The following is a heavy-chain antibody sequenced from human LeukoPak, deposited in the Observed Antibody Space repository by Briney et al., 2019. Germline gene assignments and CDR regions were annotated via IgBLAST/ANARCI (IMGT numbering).Heavy chain of an antibody. D-gene: IGHD2-15*01. CDR2: ISYDGSNK. J-gene: IGHJ4*02. CDR3: ARGPLGYCSGSTCSNFDY. V-gene: IGHV3-30-3*01. Sequence: GGSLRLSCAASGFTFSSYAMHWVRQAPGKGLEWVAVISYDGSNKYYADSVKGRFTISRDNSKNTLYLQMNSLRAEDTAVYSCARGPLGYCSGSTCSNFDYWGQGTLVTVSS. CDR1: GFTFSSYA.